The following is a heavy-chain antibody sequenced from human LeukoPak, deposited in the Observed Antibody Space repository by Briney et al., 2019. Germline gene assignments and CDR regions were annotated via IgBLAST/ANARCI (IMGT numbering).Heavy chain of an antibody. Sequence: ASVKVSCKASGYTFTSYDINWVRQATGQGLEWMGWMNPNSGNTGYAQKFQGRVTMTRNTSISTAYMELSSLRSEDTAVYYCARGVLGGSGSYYYFDYWGQGTLVTVSS. CDR3: ARGVLGGSGSYYYFDY. D-gene: IGHD3-10*01. V-gene: IGHV1-8*01. J-gene: IGHJ4*02. CDR2: MNPNSGNT. CDR1: GYTFTSYD.